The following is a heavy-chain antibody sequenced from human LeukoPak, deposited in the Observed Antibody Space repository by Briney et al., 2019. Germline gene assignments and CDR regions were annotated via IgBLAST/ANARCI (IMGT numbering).Heavy chain of an antibody. D-gene: IGHD1-26*01. CDR2: ISAYNGNT. CDR1: GGTFSSYA. Sequence: ASVKVSCKASGGTFSSYAISWMRQAPGQGLEWMGWISAYNGNTNYAQKLQGRVTMTTDTSTATAYMELRSLGSDDTAVYYCARGGNYFRFDPWGQGTLVTVSS. V-gene: IGHV1-18*01. CDR3: ARGGNYFRFDP. J-gene: IGHJ5*02.